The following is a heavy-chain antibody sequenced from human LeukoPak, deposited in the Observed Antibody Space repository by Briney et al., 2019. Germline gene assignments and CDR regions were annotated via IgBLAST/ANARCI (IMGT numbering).Heavy chain of an antibody. CDR3: ARAPRTANHVDY. Sequence: GGSLRLSCAASGFTVSSNYMSWVRQAPGKGLEWVSVIYSGGSTYYADSVKGRFTISRDNSKNTLYLQMNSLRAEDTAVYYCARAPRTANHVDYWGQGTLVTVSS. CDR1: GFTVSSNY. CDR2: IYSGGST. V-gene: IGHV3-53*05. D-gene: IGHD1-14*01. J-gene: IGHJ4*02.